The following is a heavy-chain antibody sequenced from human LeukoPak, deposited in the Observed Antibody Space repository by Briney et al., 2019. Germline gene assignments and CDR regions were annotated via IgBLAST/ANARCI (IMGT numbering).Heavy chain of an antibody. D-gene: IGHD5-18*01. J-gene: IGHJ6*02. CDR2: IYYSGST. Sequence: PSETLSLTCTVSGGSISSYYWSWIRQPPGKGLEWIGYIYYSGSTNYNPSLKSRVTISVDTSKNQFSLKLSSVTAADTAVYYCARDGYSYGFSGYYYGMDVWGQGTTVTVSS. V-gene: IGHV4-59*01. CDR3: ARDGYSYGFSGYYYGMDV. CDR1: GGSISSYY.